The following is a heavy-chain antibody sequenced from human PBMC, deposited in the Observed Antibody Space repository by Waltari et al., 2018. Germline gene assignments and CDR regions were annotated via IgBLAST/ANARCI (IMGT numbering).Heavy chain of an antibody. CDR3: ARGGRDFWSGYPLGPYYFDY. V-gene: IGHV4-4*07. D-gene: IGHD3-3*01. J-gene: IGHJ4*02. CDR2: IYTSGST. Sequence: QVQLQESGPGLVKPSETLSLTCTVSGGSISSYYWSWIRQPAGKGLEWIGRIYTSGSTNYNPSLKSRVTMSVDTSKNQFSLKLSSVTAADTAVYYCARGGRDFWSGYPLGPYYFDYWGQGTLVTVSS. CDR1: GGSISSYY.